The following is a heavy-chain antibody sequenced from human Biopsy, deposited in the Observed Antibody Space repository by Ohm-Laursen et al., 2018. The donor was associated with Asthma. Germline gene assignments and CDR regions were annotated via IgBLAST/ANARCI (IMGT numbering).Heavy chain of an antibody. D-gene: IGHD3-22*01. CDR3: ARPYYDSSGYYYENLSFDY. V-gene: IGHV1-3*01. Sequence: ASVKVSCKASGYTFTSYAMHWVRQAPGQRLEWMGWINAGNGNTKYSQKLQGRVTITRDTSASTAYMELSSLRSEDTAVYYCARPYYDSSGYYYENLSFDYWGQGTLVTVSS. CDR2: INAGNGNT. CDR1: GYTFTSYA. J-gene: IGHJ4*02.